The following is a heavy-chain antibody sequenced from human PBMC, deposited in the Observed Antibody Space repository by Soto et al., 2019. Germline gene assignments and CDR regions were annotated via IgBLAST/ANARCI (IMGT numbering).Heavy chain of an antibody. CDR3: ATDGWRHSGGIDY. J-gene: IGHJ4*02. V-gene: IGHV1-69*01. D-gene: IGHD3-16*01. CDR2: IIPIFGTA. Sequence: QVQLVQSGAEVKKPGSSVKVSCKASGDTFSSYSINWVRQAPGQGLEWMGEIIPIFGTANYAQKFQGRVTITADESTHTAHMELSRQRSEDTAVYYCATDGWRHSGGIDYWGQGTLVTVSS. CDR1: GDTFSSYS.